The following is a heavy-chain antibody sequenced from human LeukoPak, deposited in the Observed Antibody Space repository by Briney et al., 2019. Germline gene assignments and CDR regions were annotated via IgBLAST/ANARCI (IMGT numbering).Heavy chain of an antibody. D-gene: IGHD3-10*01. V-gene: IGHV4-4*02. Sequence: PTETLSLTCAVSGGSISSSNWWSWVRQPPGKGLEWIGEIYHSGSTNYNPSPKSPVTISVDKSKNQFSLKLSSVTAADTAVYYCARTPSSSWFGEYVNYGMDVWGQGTTVTVSS. CDR3: ARTPSSSWFGEYVNYGMDV. CDR1: GGSISSSNW. J-gene: IGHJ6*02. CDR2: IYHSGST.